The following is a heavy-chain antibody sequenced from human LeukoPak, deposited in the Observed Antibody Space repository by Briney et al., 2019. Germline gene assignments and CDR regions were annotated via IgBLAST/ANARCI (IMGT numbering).Heavy chain of an antibody. J-gene: IGHJ6*03. Sequence: GGSLRLSCAASGFTFSSYAMHWVRQAPGKGLEWVAVISYDGSNKYYADSVKGRFTISRDNSKNTLYLQMNSLRAEDTAVYYCARGKEVHDFWSGYRGLYYMDVWGKGTTVTVSS. V-gene: IGHV3-30-3*01. D-gene: IGHD3-3*01. CDR1: GFTFSSYA. CDR2: ISYDGSNK. CDR3: ARGKEVHDFWSGYRGLYYMDV.